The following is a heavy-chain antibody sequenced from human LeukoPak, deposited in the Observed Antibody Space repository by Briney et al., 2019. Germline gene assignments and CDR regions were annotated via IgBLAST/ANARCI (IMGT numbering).Heavy chain of an antibody. CDR1: GFIFKNAW. D-gene: IGHD6-13*01. V-gene: IGHV3-15*01. CDR2: IKRKIDGGTT. Sequence: GGSLSLSCAASGFIFKNAWMSWVRQAPGKGLEWVGHIKRKIDGGTTDYAAPVKGRFIISRDDSISTLYLQMNSLEIEDTGVYYCTGGLGSSWHYYYCGMDVWGQGTTVTVSS. J-gene: IGHJ6*02. CDR3: TGGLGSSWHYYYCGMDV.